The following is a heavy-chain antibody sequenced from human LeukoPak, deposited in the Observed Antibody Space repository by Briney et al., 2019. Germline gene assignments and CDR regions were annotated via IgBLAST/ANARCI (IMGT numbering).Heavy chain of an antibody. J-gene: IGHJ4*02. CDR1: GFTFSSYW. Sequence: GESLRLSCAASGFTFSSYWMHWVRQAPGKGLVWVSRINSDGSSTGYADSMKGRFTISRDNAKNTLYLQMNSLRAEDTAVYYCARLLRYFDSFDYWGQGTLVTVSS. CDR2: INSDGSST. V-gene: IGHV3-74*01. CDR3: ARLLRYFDSFDY. D-gene: IGHD3-9*01.